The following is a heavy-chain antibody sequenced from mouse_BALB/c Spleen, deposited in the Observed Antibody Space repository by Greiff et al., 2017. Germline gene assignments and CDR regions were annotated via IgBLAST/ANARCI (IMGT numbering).Heavy chain of an antibody. CDR3: ARQGANWDYFDY. D-gene: IGHD4-1*01. V-gene: IGHV5-12-1*01. J-gene: IGHJ2*01. CDR1: GFAFSSYD. CDR2: ISSGGGST. Sequence: DVKLVESGGGLVKPGGSLKLSCAASGFAFSSYDMSWVRRTPEKRLEWVAYISSGGGSTYYPDTVKGRFTISRDNAKNTLYLQMSSLKSEDTAMYYCARQGANWDYFDYWGQGTTLTVAS.